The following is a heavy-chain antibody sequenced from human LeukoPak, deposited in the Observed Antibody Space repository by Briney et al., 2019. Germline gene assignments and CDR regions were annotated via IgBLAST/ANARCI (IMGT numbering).Heavy chain of an antibody. V-gene: IGHV3-23*01. J-gene: IGHJ4*02. Sequence: PGGSLRLSCAASGFTFSNFAMSWVRQAPGKGLEWVSFISGNGFTTYDADSVMGRFTISRDNSKNTLYLQMNTLRAEDTAIYYCAKDGGNGWYAPSYFDSWGQGTLVTVSS. CDR2: ISGNGFTT. CDR1: GFTFSNFA. CDR3: AKDGGNGWYAPSYFDS. D-gene: IGHD6-19*01.